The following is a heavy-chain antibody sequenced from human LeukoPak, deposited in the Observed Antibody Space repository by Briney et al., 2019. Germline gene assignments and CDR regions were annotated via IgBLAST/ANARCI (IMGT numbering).Heavy chain of an antibody. CDR3: ARTQSGSYNY. Sequence: ASVKVSCKASGYTFIGYYVDWVRQAPGQGLEWMGRLNPNSGDTNYSQKFQGRVTMTRDTSINTAYMELNRLRSDDTAVYYCARTQSGSYNYWGQGTLITVSS. V-gene: IGHV1-2*06. D-gene: IGHD1-26*01. CDR2: LNPNSGDT. J-gene: IGHJ4*02. CDR1: GYTFIGYY.